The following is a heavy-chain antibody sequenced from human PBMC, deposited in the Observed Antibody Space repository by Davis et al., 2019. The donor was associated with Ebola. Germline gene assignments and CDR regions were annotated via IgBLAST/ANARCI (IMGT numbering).Heavy chain of an antibody. CDR3: ARVHRVVHTSSWYQKESYYYYGMDV. D-gene: IGHD6-13*01. Sequence: PSETLSLTCAISGDSVSSNSAAWNWIRQSPSRGLEWLGRTYYRSKWYNDYAVSVKSRITINPDTSKNQFSLQLNSVTPEDTAVYYCARVHRVVHTSSWYQKESYYYYGMDVWGQGTTVTVSS. CDR2: TYYRSKWYN. J-gene: IGHJ6*02. V-gene: IGHV6-1*01. CDR1: GDSVSSNSAA.